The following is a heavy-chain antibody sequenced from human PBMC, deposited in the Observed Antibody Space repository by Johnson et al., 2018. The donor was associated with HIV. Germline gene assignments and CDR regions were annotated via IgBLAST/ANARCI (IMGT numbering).Heavy chain of an antibody. CDR1: GFTFSDYY. Sequence: QVQLVESGGGLVKPGGSLRLSCAASGFTFSDYYMSWIRQAPGKGLAWVSYISSSGSNIYYADSVKGRFTISRDNAKNSLYLQMNSLRAEDTAVYYCAREQGWVTTPGDLDAVDIWGQGTMVTVSS. J-gene: IGHJ3*02. D-gene: IGHD4-17*01. CDR3: AREQGWVTTPGDLDAVDI. CDR2: ISSSGSNI. V-gene: IGHV3-11*04.